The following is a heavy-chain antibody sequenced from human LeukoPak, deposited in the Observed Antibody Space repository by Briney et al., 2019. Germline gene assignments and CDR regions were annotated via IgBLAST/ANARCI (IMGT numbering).Heavy chain of an antibody. D-gene: IGHD1-26*01. V-gene: IGHV1-2*02. CDR3: ARQGGATTPDGFDI. CDR2: INPNGGGT. CDR1: GYTFTGYY. J-gene: IGHJ3*02. Sequence: ASVKVSCKASGYTFTGYYMQWVRQAPGQGLEWMGWINPNGGGTNYAQKFQGRVTMTRDTSISTAYMELSRLRSDDAAVYYCARQGGATTPDGFDIWGQGTMVTVSS.